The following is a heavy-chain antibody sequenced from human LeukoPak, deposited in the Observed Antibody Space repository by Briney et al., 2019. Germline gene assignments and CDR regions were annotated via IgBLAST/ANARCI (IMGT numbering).Heavy chain of an antibody. CDR2: IYYSGST. D-gene: IGHD3-10*01. J-gene: IGHJ4*02. V-gene: IGHV4-59*01. CDR1: GGSISSYY. Sequence: SETLSLTCTVSGGSISSYYWSWIRQPPGKGLEWIGYIYYSGSTNYNPSLKSRVTISVDTSKNQFSLKLSSVTAADTAVYYCAREDRSWFGELFEGFDYWGQGTLVIVSS. CDR3: AREDRSWFGELFEGFDY.